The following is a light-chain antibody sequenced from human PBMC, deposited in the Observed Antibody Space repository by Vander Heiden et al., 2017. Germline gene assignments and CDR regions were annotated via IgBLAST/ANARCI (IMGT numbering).Light chain of an antibody. Sequence: DIQMTQSPSSLSASVGDRVTITCRASQSISSYLNWYQQNPGKAPKLLIYAASSLQSGVPSRFSGTGSGTDFTLTISSLQPEDFATYYCQQTDNTLWAFGQGTKVEIK. CDR3: QQTDNTLWA. J-gene: IGKJ1*01. V-gene: IGKV1-39*01. CDR1: QSISSY. CDR2: AAS.